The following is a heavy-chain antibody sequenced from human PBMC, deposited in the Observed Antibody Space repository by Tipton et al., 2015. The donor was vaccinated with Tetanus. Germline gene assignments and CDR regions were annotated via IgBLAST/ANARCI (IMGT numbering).Heavy chain of an antibody. CDR3: TSLPKHWLAPRGAP. Sequence: TLSLTCTVSGGSVSRSSHYWTWIRQPPGKGLEWIGYIYHSGLTNYNPSLKSRVAISIDTSKNQFSLNLTSVTAADTAVYYCTSLPKHWLAPRGAPWGQGTLVTVSS. CDR1: GGSVSRSSHY. V-gene: IGHV4-61*01. D-gene: IGHD6-19*01. J-gene: IGHJ5*02. CDR2: IYHSGLT.